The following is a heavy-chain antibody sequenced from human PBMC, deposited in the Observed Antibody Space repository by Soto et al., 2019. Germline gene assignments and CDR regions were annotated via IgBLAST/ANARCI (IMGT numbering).Heavy chain of an antibody. Sequence: GGSLRLSCAASGFTFRSYWMHWVRQGPGKGLEWVSRINGDGSTTDYAESVKGRFTISRDNAKNTVYLQMDSLRAEDMAVYYCVRDLYSSVFDYWGQGTLVTVSS. CDR1: GFTFRSYW. J-gene: IGHJ4*02. D-gene: IGHD6-25*01. CDR3: VRDLYSSVFDY. CDR2: INGDGSTT. V-gene: IGHV3-74*01.